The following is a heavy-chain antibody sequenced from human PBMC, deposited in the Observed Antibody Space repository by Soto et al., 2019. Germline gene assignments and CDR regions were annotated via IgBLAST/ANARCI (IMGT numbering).Heavy chain of an antibody. V-gene: IGHV1-3*01. J-gene: IGHJ5*02. CDR3: ARVRRVRVTTFSLFDP. D-gene: IGHD4-4*01. CDR1: GYTFTSYA. CDR2: INAGNGNT. Sequence: GASVKVSCKASGYTFTSYAMHWVRQAPGQRLEWMGWINAGNGNTKYSQKFQGRVTITRDTSASTAYMELSSLRSEDTAVYYCARVRRVRVTTFSLFDPWGRGTLVTVSS.